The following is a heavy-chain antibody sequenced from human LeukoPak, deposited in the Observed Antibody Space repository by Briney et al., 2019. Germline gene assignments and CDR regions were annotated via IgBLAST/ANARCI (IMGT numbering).Heavy chain of an antibody. J-gene: IGHJ5*02. CDR1: GFTFSNYA. D-gene: IGHD2-2*01. CDR3: AKPTSQYQLTWFDP. CDR2: ISGSGVTT. Sequence: PGGSLRLSCAASGFTFSNYAMSWVRQAPGKGLEWVSGISGSGVTTYYADSVKGRFTISRDNSKNTLYLQMNSLRAEDTAVYYCAKPTSQYQLTWFDPWGQGTLVTVSS. V-gene: IGHV3-23*01.